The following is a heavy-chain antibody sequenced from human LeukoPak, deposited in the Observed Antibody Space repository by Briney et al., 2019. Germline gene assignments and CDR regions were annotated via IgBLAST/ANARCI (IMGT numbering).Heavy chain of an antibody. J-gene: IGHJ4*02. D-gene: IGHD1-26*01. V-gene: IGHV4-61*02. CDR2: ISSSGST. CDR3: ARVWIASGTYYDDRGAFDY. Sequence: SETLSLTCTVSGDSISSGDYYWSWIRQPAGKGLEWIGRISSSGSTNYNPSLRGRVTISLDTSKNQFSLKLSSVTAADTAVYYCARVWIASGTYYDDRGAFDYWGQGTLVTVSS. CDR1: GDSISSGDYY.